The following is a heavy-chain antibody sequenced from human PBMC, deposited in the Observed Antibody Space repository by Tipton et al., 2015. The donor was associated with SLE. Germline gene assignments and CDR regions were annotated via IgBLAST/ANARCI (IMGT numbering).Heavy chain of an antibody. D-gene: IGHD1-1*01. CDR1: GFTFSSYG. CDR2: IRYDGSNK. CDR3: ASNEVLDGNAFDI. Sequence: SGFTFSSYGMHWVRQAPGKGLEWVAFIRYDGSNKYYADSVKGRFTISRDNSKNTLYLQMNSLRAEDTAVYYCASNEVLDGNAFDIWGQGTMVTVSS. J-gene: IGHJ3*02. V-gene: IGHV3-30*02.